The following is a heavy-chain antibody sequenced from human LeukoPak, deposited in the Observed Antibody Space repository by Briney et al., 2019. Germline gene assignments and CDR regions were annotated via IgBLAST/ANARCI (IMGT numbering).Heavy chain of an antibody. J-gene: IGHJ4*02. CDR2: ISYDGSNK. CDR1: GFTFSSYG. D-gene: IGHD2-2*01. Sequence: GGSLRLSCAASGFTFSSYGMHWDRQAPGEGLEWVAVISYDGSNKYYADSVKGRFTISRDNSKNTLYLQMNSLRAEDTAVYYCAKLSSSSTSSQTIDYWGQGTLVTVSS. CDR3: AKLSSSSTSSQTIDY. V-gene: IGHV3-30*18.